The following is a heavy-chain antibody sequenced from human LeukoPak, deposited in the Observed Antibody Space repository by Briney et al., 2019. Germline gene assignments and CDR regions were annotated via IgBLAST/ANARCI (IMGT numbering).Heavy chain of an antibody. V-gene: IGHV3-21*01. Sequence: GGSLRLSXAASGFTFSSYSMNWVRQAPGKGLEWVSSISSSSSYIYYADSMKGRFTISRDNAKNSLYLQMNSLRAEDTAVYYCARDFPRDNDAFDIWGQGTMVTVSS. CDR1: GFTFSSYS. CDR2: ISSSSSYI. J-gene: IGHJ3*02. CDR3: ARDFPRDNDAFDI.